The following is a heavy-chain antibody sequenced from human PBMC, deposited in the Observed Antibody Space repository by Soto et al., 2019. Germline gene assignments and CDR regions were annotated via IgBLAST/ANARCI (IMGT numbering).Heavy chain of an antibody. CDR1: GFTFDAFA. Sequence: EVQLVESGGDLVLPGRSLRLSCTASGFTFDAFAMHWVRQAPGKGLEWVSGISWNSGSIGYADPVKGRFTIARDNAKKTLYLEMNSMKTEETALYYCAKTAPPYDSQGSYPFNIWGKGTLVSVSS. D-gene: IGHD3-9*01. CDR3: AKTAPPYDSQGSYPFNI. V-gene: IGHV3-9*01. CDR2: ISWNSGSI. J-gene: IGHJ3*02.